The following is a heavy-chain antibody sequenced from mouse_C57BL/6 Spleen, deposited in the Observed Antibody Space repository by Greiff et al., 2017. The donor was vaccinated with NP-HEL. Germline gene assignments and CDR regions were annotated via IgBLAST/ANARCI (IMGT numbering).Heavy chain of an antibody. CDR1: GYTFTSYW. Sequence: QVQLQQPGAELVKPGASVKLSCKASGYTFTSYWMHWVKQRPGQGLEWIGNINPSNGGTNYNEKFKSKATLTVDKSSSTAYMQLSSLTSEDSAVYYCAKKGDDGYFYWYFDVWGTGTTVTVSS. V-gene: IGHV1-53*01. D-gene: IGHD2-3*01. J-gene: IGHJ1*03. CDR3: AKKGDDGYFYWYFDV. CDR2: INPSNGGT.